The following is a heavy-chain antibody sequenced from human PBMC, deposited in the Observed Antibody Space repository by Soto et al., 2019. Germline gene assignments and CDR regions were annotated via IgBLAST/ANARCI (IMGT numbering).Heavy chain of an antibody. CDR1: GFTFSSYA. CDR3: ARDGAARMGYYYYGMDV. J-gene: IGHJ6*02. V-gene: IGHV3-30-3*01. CDR2: ISYDGSNK. D-gene: IGHD6-6*01. Sequence: GGSLRLSCAASGFTFSSYAMHWVRQAPGKGLEWVAVISYDGSNKYYADSVKGRFTISRDNSKNTLYLQMNSLRAEDTAVYYCARDGAARMGYYYYGMDVWGQGTTVTVSS.